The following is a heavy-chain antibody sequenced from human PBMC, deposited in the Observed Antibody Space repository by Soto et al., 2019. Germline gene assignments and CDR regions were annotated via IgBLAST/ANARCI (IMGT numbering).Heavy chain of an antibody. CDR1: GGTFSSYS. D-gene: IGHD1-26*01. CDR3: ARDGGRHSGGIDY. CDR2: IIPIFGTA. Sequence: QVQLVQSGAEVKKPGSSVKVSCKASGGTFSSYSINWVRQAPGQGLEWMGEIIPIFGTANYEQEFHGRVTITADESTSTAYMELSSLRSEDTAMYYCARDGGRHSGGIDYGGQGTLVTVSS. V-gene: IGHV1-69*01. J-gene: IGHJ4*02.